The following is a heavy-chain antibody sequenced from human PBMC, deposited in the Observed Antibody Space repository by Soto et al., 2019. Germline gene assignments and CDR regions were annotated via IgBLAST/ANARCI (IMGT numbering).Heavy chain of an antibody. CDR1: GGSFSGYY. CDR3: ARPGSSSSRENAFDI. Sequence: PSETLSLTCAVYGGSFSGYYWSWIRQPPGKGLEWIGEINHSGSTYYNPSLKSRVTISVDTSKNQFSLKLSSVTAADTAVYYCARPGSSSSRENAFDIWGQGTMVTVSS. J-gene: IGHJ3*02. D-gene: IGHD6-13*01. V-gene: IGHV4-34*01. CDR2: INHSGST.